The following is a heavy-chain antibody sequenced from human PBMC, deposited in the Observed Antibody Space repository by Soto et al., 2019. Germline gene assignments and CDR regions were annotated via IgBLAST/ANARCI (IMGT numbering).Heavy chain of an antibody. CDR1: GFTFSSYA. D-gene: IGHD3-3*01. J-gene: IGHJ6*02. V-gene: IGHV3-30-3*01. CDR2: ISYDGSNK. Sequence: QVQLVESGGGVVQPGRSLRLSCAASGFTFSSYAMHWVRQAAGKGLEWVAVISYDGSNKYYADSVKGRFTISRDNSKNTLYLQMNSLRAEDTAVYYCAREMRFLVDYYYYYGMDVWGQGTTVTVSS. CDR3: AREMRFLVDYYYYYGMDV.